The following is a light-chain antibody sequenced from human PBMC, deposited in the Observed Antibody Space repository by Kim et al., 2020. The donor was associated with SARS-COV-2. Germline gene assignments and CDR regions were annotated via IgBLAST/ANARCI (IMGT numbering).Light chain of an antibody. CDR2: SAS. Sequence: DIVMTQSPDSLAVSLGERATINCKSSQSVLYSPDNRNCLVWYQHKPGQPPKLLIYSASTRESGVPDRFTGSGSVTDFTLTISSLQAEDGAVYYCQQYLGSPPYTFGQGTKLEI. V-gene: IGKV4-1*01. CDR1: QSVLYSPDNRNC. J-gene: IGKJ2*01. CDR3: QQYLGSPPYT.